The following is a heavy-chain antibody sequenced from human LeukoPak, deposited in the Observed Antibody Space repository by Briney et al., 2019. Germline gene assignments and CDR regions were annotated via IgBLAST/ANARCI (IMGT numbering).Heavy chain of an antibody. J-gene: IGHJ4*02. CDR3: ARDPLAGQPPNRYYFDY. Sequence: PGGSLRLSCAASGFTFSSYWMSWVRQAPGKGREWVANIKEDGSEKYYVDSVKGRFTISRDNAKNSLYLQMNSLRAEDTAVYYCARDPLAGQPPNRYYFDYWGQGTLVTVSS. CDR1: GFTFSSYW. V-gene: IGHV3-7*01. D-gene: IGHD1-14*01. CDR2: IKEDGSEK.